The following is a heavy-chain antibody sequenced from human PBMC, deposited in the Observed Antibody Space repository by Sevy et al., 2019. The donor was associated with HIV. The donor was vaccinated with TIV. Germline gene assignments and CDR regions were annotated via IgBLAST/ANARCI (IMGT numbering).Heavy chain of an antibody. CDR3: AGRPDFGVVIPTGVMDV. D-gene: IGHD3-3*01. CDR2: ISGSGTNT. J-gene: IGHJ6*02. CDR1: GFTFSSYA. Sequence: GGSLRLSCAASGFTFSSYAMSWVRQAPGKGLQWVSVISGSGTNTYYADSVKGRITISRDNSKNTMYLQMNSLRAEDTAVYYCAGRPDFGVVIPTGVMDVWGQGTTVTVSS. V-gene: IGHV3-23*01.